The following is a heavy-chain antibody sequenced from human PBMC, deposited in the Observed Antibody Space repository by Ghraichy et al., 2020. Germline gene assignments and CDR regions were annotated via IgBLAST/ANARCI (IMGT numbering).Heavy chain of an antibody. CDR3: ARDRGTIATAGNFDW. D-gene: IGHD6-13*01. V-gene: IGHV1-18*03. Sequence: SVKVSCKASGYSFSTYGISWVRQAPGQGLEWLGWVSPYNGNTNYAPKIQDRVTMTTDTSTSTAYMELTSLRSDDMAMYFCARDRGTIATAGNFDWWGQGTLVTVSS. J-gene: IGHJ4*02. CDR2: VSPYNGNT. CDR1: GYSFSTYG.